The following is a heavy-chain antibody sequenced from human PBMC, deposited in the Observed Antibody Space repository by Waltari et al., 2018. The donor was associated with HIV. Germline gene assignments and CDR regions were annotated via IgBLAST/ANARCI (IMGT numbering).Heavy chain of an antibody. D-gene: IGHD3-10*01. CDR2: IRSKTDGGTA. CDR1: GLSFDKAW. V-gene: IGHV3-15*01. Sequence: EVQLVESGGDLVKPGGCLRLSCAGSGLSFDKAWLTWVRQAPGEGLEGVGRIRSKTDGGTADYAAVVKGRFTISRDDSGNTLYLQMSSLEVEDTAVYYCTTEEGYASGTFLDYWGQGTLVTVSS. CDR3: TTEEGYASGTFLDY. J-gene: IGHJ4*02.